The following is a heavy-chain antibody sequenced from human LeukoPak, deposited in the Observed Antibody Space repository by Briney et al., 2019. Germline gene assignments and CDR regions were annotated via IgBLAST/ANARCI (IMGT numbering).Heavy chain of an antibody. V-gene: IGHV3-33*06. D-gene: IGHD3-10*01. J-gene: IGHJ4*02. CDR3: FKDYRTGRYYPDN. CDR2: IWYGGSTK. CDR1: GFTFSNHG. Sequence: PGGSLRLSCAASGFTFSNHGIHWVRRAPGKGLEWVAVIWYGGSTKYYLDSVKGRFSISRDNSKNTVHLQMNSLSAEDTAIYYCFKDYRTGRYYPDNRGRGTPVTRSS.